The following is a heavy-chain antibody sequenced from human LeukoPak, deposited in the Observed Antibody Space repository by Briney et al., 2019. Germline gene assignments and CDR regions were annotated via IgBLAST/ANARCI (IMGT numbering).Heavy chain of an antibody. J-gene: IGHJ6*03. CDR1: GGSISSSSYY. CDR2: IYYSGST. Sequence: SETLSLTCTVSGGSISSSSYYWGWIRQPPGKGLEWIGSIYYSGSTYYNPSLKSRVTISVDTSKNQFSLKLSSVTAADTAVYYCARRNKGRGYSGYSPYYYYYYYMDVWGKGTTVTISS. V-gene: IGHV4-39*01. D-gene: IGHD5-12*01. CDR3: ARRNKGRGYSGYSPYYYYYYYMDV.